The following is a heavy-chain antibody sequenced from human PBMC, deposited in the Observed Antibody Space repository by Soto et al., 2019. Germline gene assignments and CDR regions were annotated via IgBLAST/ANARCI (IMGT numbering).Heavy chain of an antibody. Sequence: EVQLVESGGGLVQPGGSLRLSCAASGFTFSTYWMHWVRQAPGKGLVWVSRINSDGSTTDYADSVRGRFTLSRDNAKNTLYRQMNSLRAEDTAVYYCARDQGYWSGGSCYVAGYWGQGTLVTVSS. CDR2: INSDGSTT. J-gene: IGHJ4*02. CDR1: GFTFSTYW. D-gene: IGHD2-15*01. V-gene: IGHV3-74*01. CDR3: ARDQGYWSGGSCYVAGY.